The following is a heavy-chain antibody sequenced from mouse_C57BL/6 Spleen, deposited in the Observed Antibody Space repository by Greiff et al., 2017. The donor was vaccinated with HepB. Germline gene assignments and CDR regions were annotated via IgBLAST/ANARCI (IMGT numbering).Heavy chain of an antibody. V-gene: IGHV1-4*01. J-gene: IGHJ1*03. D-gene: IGHD1-1*01. CDR2: INPSSGYT. CDR1: GYTFTSYT. Sequence: VQLQQSGAELARPGASVKMSCKASGYTFTSYTMHWVNQRPGQGLEWIGYINPSSGYTKYNQKFKDKATLTADKSSSTAYMQLSSLTSEDSAVYYCARYYGSSGYFDVWGTGTTVTVSS. CDR3: ARYYGSSGYFDV.